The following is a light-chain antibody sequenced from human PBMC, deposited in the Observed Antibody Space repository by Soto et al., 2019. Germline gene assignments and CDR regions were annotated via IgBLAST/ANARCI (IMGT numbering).Light chain of an antibody. CDR2: EVN. CDR3: SSYAGSSIV. Sequence: QSVLTQPPSASGSPGQSVAISCTGTSSDVGGYSYVSWYQQHPGKAPKLMIYEVNKRPSGVPDRFSGSKSGNTASLTVSGLQAEDEADYYCSSYAGSSIVFGTGTKVTVL. CDR1: SSDVGGYSY. V-gene: IGLV2-8*01. J-gene: IGLJ1*01.